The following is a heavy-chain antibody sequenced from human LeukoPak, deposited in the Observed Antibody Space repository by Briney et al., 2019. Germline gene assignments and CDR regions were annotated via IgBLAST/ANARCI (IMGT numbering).Heavy chain of an antibody. CDR3: ARSSSWYENNWFDP. D-gene: IGHD6-13*01. J-gene: IGHJ5*02. V-gene: IGHV1-2*02. CDR1: GYTFTGYY. Sequence: GASVKVSCKASGYTFTGYYMHWVRQAPGQGLAWMGWINPNSGGTNYAQKFQGRVTMTRDTSISTAYMELSRLRSDDTAVYYCARSSSWYENNWFDPWGQGTLVTVSS. CDR2: INPNSGGT.